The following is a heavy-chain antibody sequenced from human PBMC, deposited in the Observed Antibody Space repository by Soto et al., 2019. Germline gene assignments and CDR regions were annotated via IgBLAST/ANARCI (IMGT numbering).Heavy chain of an antibody. J-gene: IGHJ4*02. CDR3: ARGGSTSGLYLGYY. D-gene: IGHD6-19*01. CDR2: IKQDGSDK. Sequence: PGGSLRLSCDASGFTFSSYWMTWVRQAPGKGLEWVANIKQDGSDKYYVDSVKGRFTISRDNAKNSLYLQMNSLRAEDTAVYYCARGGSTSGLYLGYYWGQGTLVTVSS. V-gene: IGHV3-7*03. CDR1: GFTFSSYW.